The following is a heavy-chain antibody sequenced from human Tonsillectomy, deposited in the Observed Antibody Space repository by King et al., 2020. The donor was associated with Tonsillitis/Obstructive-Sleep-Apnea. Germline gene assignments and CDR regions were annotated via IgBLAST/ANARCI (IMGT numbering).Heavy chain of an antibody. V-gene: IGHV4-34*01. CDR3: ARGSQTIPMITFGGVSFDY. D-gene: IGHD3-16*01. CDR1: GGSFSGYY. J-gene: IGHJ4*02. Sequence: VQLQQWGAGLLKPSETLSLTCAVYGGSFSGYYWSWIRQPPGKGLEWIGEINHSGSTNYNPSLKRRVTIPVDTSKNQFSLKLSSVTAADTAVYYCARGSQTIPMITFGGVSFDYWGQGTLVTVSS. CDR2: INHSGST.